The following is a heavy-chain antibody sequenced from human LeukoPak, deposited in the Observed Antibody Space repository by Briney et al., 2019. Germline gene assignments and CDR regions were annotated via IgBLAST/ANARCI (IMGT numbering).Heavy chain of an antibody. CDR3: AREGSTFWSGYYYYYYMDV. V-gene: IGHV4-34*01. Sequence: SETLSLTCAVYGGSFSGYYWSWIRQPPGKGLEWIGEINHSGSTNYNPSLKSRVTISVDTSKNQFSLKLSSVTAADTAVYYCAREGSTFWSGYYYYYYMDVWGKGTTVTVSS. CDR2: INHSGST. D-gene: IGHD3-3*01. J-gene: IGHJ6*03. CDR1: GGSFSGYY.